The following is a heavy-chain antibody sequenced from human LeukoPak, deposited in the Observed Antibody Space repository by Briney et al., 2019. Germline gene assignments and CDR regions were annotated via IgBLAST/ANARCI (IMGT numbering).Heavy chain of an antibody. D-gene: IGHD2-8*01. Sequence: ASVKVSCKASGYTFTSYYMHWVRQAPGQGLEWMGIINPSGGSTSYAQKFQGRVTMTRDTSTSTVYMELSSPRSEDTAVYYCARGANYCTNGVCSLFYWGQGTLVTVSS. J-gene: IGHJ4*02. CDR3: ARGANYCTNGVCSLFY. CDR1: GYTFTSYY. CDR2: INPSGGST. V-gene: IGHV1-46*01.